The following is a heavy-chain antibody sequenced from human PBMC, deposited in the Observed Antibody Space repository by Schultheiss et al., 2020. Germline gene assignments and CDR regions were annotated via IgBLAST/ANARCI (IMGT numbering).Heavy chain of an antibody. CDR3: ARVTGSWAFDY. V-gene: IGHV4-61*01. D-gene: IGHD2-8*02. Sequence: SETLSLTCTVSGGSVSSGSYYWGWIRQPPGKGLEWIGYIYNSGSTNYNPSLKSRVTVSVDTSKNQFSLKLSSVTAADTAVYYCARVTGSWAFDYCGQGTLVTVSS. CDR1: GGSVSSGSYY. J-gene: IGHJ4*02. CDR2: IYNSGST.